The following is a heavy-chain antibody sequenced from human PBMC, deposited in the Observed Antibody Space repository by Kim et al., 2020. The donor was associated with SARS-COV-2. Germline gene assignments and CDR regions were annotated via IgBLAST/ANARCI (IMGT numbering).Heavy chain of an antibody. J-gene: IGHJ3*02. CDR3: AKDDYYDSSGERFDAFDI. CDR2: IWYDGSNK. D-gene: IGHD3-22*01. V-gene: IGHV3-33*06. Sequence: GGSLRLSCAASGFTFSSYAMHWVRQAPGKGLEWVAVIWYDGSNKYYADSVKGRITITRDNAKNTLYLQMNSLSAEDTAVYYCAKDDYYDSSGERFDAFDIWGQGTMVTVSS. CDR1: GFTFSSYA.